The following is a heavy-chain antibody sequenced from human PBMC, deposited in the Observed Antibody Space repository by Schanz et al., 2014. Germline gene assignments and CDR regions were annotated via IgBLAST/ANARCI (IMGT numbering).Heavy chain of an antibody. D-gene: IGHD5-18*01. V-gene: IGHV3-23*04. CDR3: AKDAENTAMITDYFDY. J-gene: IGHJ4*02. CDR2: ISGSGGST. CDR1: GFAVDNYY. Sequence: EVQLVASGGGLVQPGGSLRLSCAASGFAVDNYYMSCVRQAPGRGLEWVSAISGSGGSTYYADSVKGRFTISRDNSKTTVYLQMNSLRAEDTAVYYCAKDAENTAMITDYFDYWGQGTLVTVSS.